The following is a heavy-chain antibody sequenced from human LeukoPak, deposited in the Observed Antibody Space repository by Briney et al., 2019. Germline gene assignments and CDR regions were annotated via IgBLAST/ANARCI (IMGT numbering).Heavy chain of an antibody. J-gene: IGHJ4*02. CDR1: GDTFSSHG. Sequence: GGSLRLSCSASGDTFSSHGLSWVRQAPGKGLEWVSNINGAGENTRYAETVKGRFAISRDNSKNTLYLHMSDLRAEDTAIYYCAKVTVCFGCYFDFWGQGTPVTVSS. CDR2: INGAGENT. D-gene: IGHD3-16*01. CDR3: AKVTVCFGCYFDF. V-gene: IGHV3-23*01.